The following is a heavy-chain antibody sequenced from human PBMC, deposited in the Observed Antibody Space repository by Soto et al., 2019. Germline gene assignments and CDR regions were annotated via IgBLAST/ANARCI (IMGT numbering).Heavy chain of an antibody. Sequence: QVQLVQSGAEVKKPGASVKVSCKASGYTFTSYFMHWVRQAPGQGLEWMGVINPSGGGTTYAQRFQGRVTMTRDTSTSTVYMDLSSLRSEDTAFYYCTRAVRGGDFDYWGQGTLVTVSS. J-gene: IGHJ4*02. D-gene: IGHD3-10*01. CDR2: INPSGGGT. V-gene: IGHV1-46*03. CDR3: TRAVRGGDFDY. CDR1: GYTFTSYF.